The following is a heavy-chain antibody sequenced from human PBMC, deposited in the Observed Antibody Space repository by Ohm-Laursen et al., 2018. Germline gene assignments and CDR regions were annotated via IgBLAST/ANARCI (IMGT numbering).Heavy chain of an antibody. CDR3: ARVYCSSTRCSNYFDY. Sequence: SQTLSLTCTVSGGSISSGGYYWSWIRQHPGKGLEWIGFIYDSGSTYYNPSLKSRVSISVDTFKNQFSLKLSSVTAADTAVYYCARVYCSSTRCSNYFDYWGQGTLVTVSS. V-gene: IGHV4-31*03. J-gene: IGHJ4*02. D-gene: IGHD2-2*01. CDR1: GGSISSGGYY. CDR2: IYDSGST.